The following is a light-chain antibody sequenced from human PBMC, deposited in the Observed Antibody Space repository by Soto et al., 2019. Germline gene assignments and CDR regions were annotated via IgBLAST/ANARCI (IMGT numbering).Light chain of an antibody. CDR3: QESYTTPAVS. Sequence: DIQMTQSPSSLSASVGDRVTITCRASQIISTYLNWYQQRAGLAPRLLIYAASSLQSGVPSRFSGSGSGTEFTLTISSLQAEDFATYFCQESYTTPAVSFGGGTKVDIK. V-gene: IGKV1-39*01. J-gene: IGKJ4*01. CDR2: AAS. CDR1: QIISTY.